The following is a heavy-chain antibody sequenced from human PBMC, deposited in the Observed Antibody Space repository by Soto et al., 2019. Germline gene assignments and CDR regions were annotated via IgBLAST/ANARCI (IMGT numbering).Heavy chain of an antibody. J-gene: IGHJ4*02. V-gene: IGHV4-30-4*01. Sequence: PSETLSLTCTVSGDSISSNDYYWSWIRQPPGKGLEWIGHIYSSGSTYYKPSLKSRVTISLDTSESQFSLQLTSVTAADTAVYYCAPELSGYRYGPGEVYWGQGILVTVSS. CDR1: GDSISSNDYY. CDR2: IYSSGST. D-gene: IGHD5-18*01. CDR3: APELSGYRYGPGEVY.